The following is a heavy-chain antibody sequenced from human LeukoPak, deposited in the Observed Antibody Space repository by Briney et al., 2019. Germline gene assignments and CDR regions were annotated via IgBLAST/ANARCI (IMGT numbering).Heavy chain of an antibody. Sequence: GGSLRLSCVASGFTFSSYWMHWVRQAPGKGLVWVSRINSDGSSTSYADSVKGRFAISRDNAKNTLYLQMNSLRAEDTAVYYCAREAYDILTGHKSFDYWGQGTLVTVSS. CDR2: INSDGSST. J-gene: IGHJ4*02. D-gene: IGHD3-9*01. CDR1: GFTFSSYW. V-gene: IGHV3-74*01. CDR3: AREAYDILTGHKSFDY.